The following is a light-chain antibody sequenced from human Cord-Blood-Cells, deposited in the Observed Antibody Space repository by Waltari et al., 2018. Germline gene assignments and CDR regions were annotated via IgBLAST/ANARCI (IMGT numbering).Light chain of an antibody. CDR3: AAWDDSLNARV. CDR1: RYIGGRNS. Sequence: QSVLTQPPSASGAPRSGVTSPCSGRRYIGGRNSVNCYQQLPGTALKRLIYSNNQRPSGVPDPFSGSKSGTSASLAIRGLQSEDEADYYCAAWDDSLNARVFGGGTKLTVL. J-gene: IGLJ3*02. V-gene: IGLV1-44*01. CDR2: SNN.